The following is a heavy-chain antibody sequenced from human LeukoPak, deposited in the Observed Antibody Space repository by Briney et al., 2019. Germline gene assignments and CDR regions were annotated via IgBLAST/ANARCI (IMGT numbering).Heavy chain of an antibody. CDR3: ARDISTLDI. CDR1: GFTFSTYG. CDR2: ISSSSSTI. Sequence: GGSLRLSCAASGFTFSTYGMHWVRQAPGKGLEWVSYISSSSSTIYYADSVKGRFTISRDNAKNSLYLQMNSLRAEDTAVYYCARDISTLDIWGQGTMVTVSS. D-gene: IGHD3-9*01. V-gene: IGHV3-48*01. J-gene: IGHJ3*02.